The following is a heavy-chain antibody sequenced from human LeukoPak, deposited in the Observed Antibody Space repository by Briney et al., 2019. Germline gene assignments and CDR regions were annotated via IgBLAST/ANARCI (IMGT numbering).Heavy chain of an antibody. CDR2: VKEDGSQK. Sequence: GGSLRLSCAASGFTVSHYWMTWVRQAPGKGLEWVANVKEDGSQKTYVDSVKGRFTISRDNAKNSLYLQMNNVRAEDTAVYYCARYTYKHDCWGQGTLVTVSS. D-gene: IGHD5-24*01. J-gene: IGHJ4*02. CDR3: ARYTYKHDC. V-gene: IGHV3-7*01. CDR1: GFTVSHYW.